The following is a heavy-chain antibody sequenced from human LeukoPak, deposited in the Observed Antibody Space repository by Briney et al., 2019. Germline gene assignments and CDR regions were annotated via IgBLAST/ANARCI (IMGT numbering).Heavy chain of an antibody. CDR2: IYWDDDK. CDR3: AHRSLYYSDSSGYSKGKSFDY. CDR1: GFSLRTSGVG. J-gene: IGHJ4*02. V-gene: IGHV2-5*02. Sequence: SGPTLVNPTQTLTLTCTFSGFSLRTSGVGVGWIRQPPGKALEWLALIYWDDDKRYSPSLKSRLTITRDTSKNQVVLTMTNMDPVDTATYYCAHRSLYYSDSSGYSKGKSFDYWGQGTLVTVSS. D-gene: IGHD3-22*01.